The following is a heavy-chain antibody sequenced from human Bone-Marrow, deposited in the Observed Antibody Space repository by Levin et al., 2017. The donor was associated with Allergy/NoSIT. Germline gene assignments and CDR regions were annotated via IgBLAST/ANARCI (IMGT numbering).Heavy chain of an antibody. Sequence: GESLKISCAASGFTFSNYAMSWVRQAPGKGLERVSAITNSGRTYYAYSVKGRFTVSRDNSKNTLYLQMNSLRADDTAVYYCAKEMTTVVPVFDYWGQGTLVTVSS. D-gene: IGHD4-23*01. J-gene: IGHJ4*02. CDR1: GFTFSNYA. V-gene: IGHV3-23*01. CDR2: ITNSGRT. CDR3: AKEMTTVVPVFDY.